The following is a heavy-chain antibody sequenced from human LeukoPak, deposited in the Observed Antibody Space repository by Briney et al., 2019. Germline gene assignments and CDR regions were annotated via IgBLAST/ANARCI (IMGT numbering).Heavy chain of an antibody. CDR2: ISTSGGST. V-gene: IGHV3-23*01. J-gene: IGHJ5*01. Sequence: GGSLRLSCAASGFTFSGYAMNWVRQAPGKGLEWVSAISTSGGSTYYADSVKGRFTISRDNSKNTLYLQMNSLRADDTAVYYCAKGVVGVGFDSWGQGTLVTVSS. CDR3: AKGVVGVGFDS. D-gene: IGHD3-3*01. CDR1: GFTFSGYA.